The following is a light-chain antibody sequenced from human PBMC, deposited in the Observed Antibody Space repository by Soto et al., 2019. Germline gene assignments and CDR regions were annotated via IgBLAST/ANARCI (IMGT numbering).Light chain of an antibody. CDR1: QSVSSY. V-gene: IGKV3-11*01. CDR2: DAS. J-gene: IGKJ1*01. Sequence: EIVLTQSPATLSLSPGERATLSCRASQSVSSYLAWYQQKPGQAPRLLIYDASNRATGIPARFSGSGSGTDFTLTISRLEPEDFAVYYCHQRSDWPRTFGQGTKVEIK. CDR3: HQRSDWPRT.